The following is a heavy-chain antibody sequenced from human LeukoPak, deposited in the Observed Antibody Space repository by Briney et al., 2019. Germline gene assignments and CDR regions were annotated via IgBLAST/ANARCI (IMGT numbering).Heavy chain of an antibody. D-gene: IGHD6-19*01. CDR1: GGPINSPNHF. CDR3: ARVVAGTKDFQH. J-gene: IGHJ1*01. CDR2: VYYGGST. Sequence: SETLSLTCTVSGGPINSPNHFWGWVRQPPGKGLEWIGSVYYGGSTYSNPSLKSRVTMSADTSKNQFSLTLSSVTAADTAVYYCARVVAGTKDFQHWGQGTLVTVSS. V-gene: IGHV4-39*01.